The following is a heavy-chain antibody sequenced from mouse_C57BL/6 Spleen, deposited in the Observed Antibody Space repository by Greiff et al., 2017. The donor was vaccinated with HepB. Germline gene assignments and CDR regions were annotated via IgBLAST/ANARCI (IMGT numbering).Heavy chain of an antibody. J-gene: IGHJ4*01. V-gene: IGHV2-6*01. D-gene: IGHD2-12*01. Sequence: VKLMESGPGLVAPSQSLSITCTVSGFSLTSYGVDWVRQSPGKGLEWLGVIWGVGSTNYNSALKSRLSISKDNSKSQVFLKMNSLQTDDTAMYYWASSYDSYAMDYWGQGTSVTVSS. CDR1: GFSLTSYG. CDR3: ASSYDSYAMDY. CDR2: IWGVGST.